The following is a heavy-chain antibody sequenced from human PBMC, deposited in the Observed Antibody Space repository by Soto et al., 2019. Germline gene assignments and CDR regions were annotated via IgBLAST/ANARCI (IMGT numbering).Heavy chain of an antibody. D-gene: IGHD6-19*01. CDR2: INHSGST. Sequence: SETLSLTCAVYGGSFSGYYWSWIRQPPGKGLEWVGEINHSGSTNYNPSLKSRVTISVDTSKNQFSLKLSSVTAADTAVYYCARARSSGWVVDYWGQGTLVTVSS. J-gene: IGHJ4*02. V-gene: IGHV4-34*01. CDR1: GGSFSGYY. CDR3: ARARSSGWVVDY.